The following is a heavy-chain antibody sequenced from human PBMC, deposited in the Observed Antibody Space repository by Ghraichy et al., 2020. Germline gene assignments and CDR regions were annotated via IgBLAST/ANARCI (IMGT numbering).Heavy chain of an antibody. Sequence: ESLNISCAASGFIVSSNYMSWVRQAPGKGLEWVSVSYSGGNTYSADSVKGRFTISIDNSKNTLYLQMNSLRAEDTAVYYCARAHERSYYYGMDVWGQGTTVTVSS. V-gene: IGHV3-53*01. CDR1: GFIVSSNY. J-gene: IGHJ6*02. CDR2: SYSGGNT. CDR3: ARAHERSYYYGMDV.